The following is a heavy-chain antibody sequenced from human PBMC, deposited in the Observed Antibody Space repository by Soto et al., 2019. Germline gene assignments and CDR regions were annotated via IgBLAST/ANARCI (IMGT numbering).Heavy chain of an antibody. D-gene: IGHD5-12*01. CDR3: AREMATVYFDY. Sequence: SVKVSCKASGGTFSTCAITWVRQAPGQGLEWMGGIIPVFGTTNYAQKFQGRVTITADKSTSTAYMELSSLRSDDTAVYYCAREMATVYFDYWGPGTLVTVSS. CDR2: IIPVFGTT. CDR1: GGTFSTCA. J-gene: IGHJ4*02. V-gene: IGHV1-69*06.